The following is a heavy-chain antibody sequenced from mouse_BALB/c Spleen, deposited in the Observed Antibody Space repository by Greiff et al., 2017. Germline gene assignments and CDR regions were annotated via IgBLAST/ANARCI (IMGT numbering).Heavy chain of an antibody. J-gene: IGHJ4*01. V-gene: IGHV1-14*01. Sequence: EVQLQQSGPELVKPGASVKMSCKASGYTFTSYVMHWVKQKPGQGLEWIGYINPYNDGTKYNEKFKGKATLTSDKSSSTAYMELSSLTSEDSAVYYCARSKYGNYVGYAMDYWGQGTSVTVSS. D-gene: IGHD2-10*02. CDR1: GYTFTSYV. CDR3: ARSKYGNYVGYAMDY. CDR2: INPYNDGT.